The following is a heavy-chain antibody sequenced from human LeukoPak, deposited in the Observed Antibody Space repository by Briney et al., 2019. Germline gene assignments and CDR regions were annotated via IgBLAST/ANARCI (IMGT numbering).Heavy chain of an antibody. CDR1: GGSISSGGYY. CDR3: ARGMIGTDFDY. J-gene: IGHJ4*02. V-gene: IGHV4-31*03. Sequence: SETLSLTCTVSGGSISSGGYYWSWIRQHPGKGLEWIGYIYYSGSTYYNPSLKSRVTISVDTSKNQFSLKLSSVTAADTAVYYCARGMIGTDFDYWGQGTLVTVSS. CDR2: IYYSGST. D-gene: IGHD3-22*01.